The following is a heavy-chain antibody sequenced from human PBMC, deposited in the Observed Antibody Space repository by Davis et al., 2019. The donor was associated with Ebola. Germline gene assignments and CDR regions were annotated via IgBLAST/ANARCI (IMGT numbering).Heavy chain of an antibody. J-gene: IGHJ4*02. Sequence: ASVKVSCKASGYTFTGYYMHWVRQAPGQGLEWMGWISAYNGNTNYAQKLQGRVTMTTDTSTSTAYMELRSLRSDDTAVYYCARVGRFYDSSAFPSDYWGQGTLVTVSS. CDR3: ARVGRFYDSSAFPSDY. CDR2: ISAYNGNT. V-gene: IGHV1-18*04. D-gene: IGHD3-22*01. CDR1: GYTFTGYY.